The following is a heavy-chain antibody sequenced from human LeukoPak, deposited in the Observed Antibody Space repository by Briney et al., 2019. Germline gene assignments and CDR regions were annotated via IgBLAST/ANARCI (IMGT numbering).Heavy chain of an antibody. CDR1: GFTFSYYA. CDR2: ISIHGGET. V-gene: IGHV3-64*01. D-gene: IGHD3-22*01. J-gene: IGHJ4*02. Sequence: GGSLRLSCASSGFTFSYYAMHWGRQAAGKGLEYVSAISIHGGETYYANSVRGRFTFSSDNSKNTLYLQMGSLRAEDMAVYYCARVLRDASGYYDYWGQGTLVTVSS. CDR3: ARVLRDASGYYDY.